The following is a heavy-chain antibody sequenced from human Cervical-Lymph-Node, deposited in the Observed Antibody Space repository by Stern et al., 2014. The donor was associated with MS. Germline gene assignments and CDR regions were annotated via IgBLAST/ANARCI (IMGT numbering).Heavy chain of an antibody. CDR2: ISGHNGNT. J-gene: IGHJ6*02. V-gene: IGHV1-18*01. CDR3: ARDPGGYFHGMDV. CDR1: GYTFFTYG. D-gene: IGHD3-10*01. Sequence: VQLVQSGAEVKKPGASVKVSCKTSGYTFFTYGITWVRQAPGQGPEWMGWISGHNGNTNFAERFQGRLTMTTDTSTRTAYMELRSLRYDDTAVYFCARDPGGYFHGMDVWGQGTTVTVSS.